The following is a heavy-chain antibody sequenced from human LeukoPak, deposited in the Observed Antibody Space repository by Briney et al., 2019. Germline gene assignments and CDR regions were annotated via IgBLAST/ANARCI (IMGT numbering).Heavy chain of an antibody. Sequence: GGSLRLSCAASGFTFSTYGMHWVRQAPGKGLEWVAVISFDGSNKYYADSVKGRFTISRDNSKKTLYLQMNSLRAEDTAVYYCAKLFTTVTTNPKDVWGRGTTVTVSS. CDR1: GFTFSTYG. CDR3: AKLFTTVTTNPKDV. CDR2: ISFDGSNK. V-gene: IGHV3-30*18. D-gene: IGHD4-17*01. J-gene: IGHJ6*04.